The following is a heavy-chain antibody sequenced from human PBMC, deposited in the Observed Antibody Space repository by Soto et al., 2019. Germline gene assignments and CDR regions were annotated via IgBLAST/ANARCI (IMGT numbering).Heavy chain of an antibody. V-gene: IGHV4-34*01. CDR1: GGSFSGYY. CDR3: ARGQRLDAFDI. J-gene: IGHJ3*02. CDR2: INHSGST. Sequence: SETLSLTCAVYGGSFSGYYWSWIRQPPGKGLEWIGEINHSGSTNYNPSLKSRVTISVDTSKNQFSLKLSSVTAADTAVYYCARGQRLDAFDIWGQGTMVTVS. D-gene: IGHD6-19*01.